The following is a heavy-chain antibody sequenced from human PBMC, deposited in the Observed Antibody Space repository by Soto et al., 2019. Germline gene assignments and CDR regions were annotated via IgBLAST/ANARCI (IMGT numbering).Heavy chain of an antibody. CDR1: GFTFSSYA. V-gene: IGHV3-23*01. D-gene: IGHD3-10*01. CDR2: ISGSGGST. J-gene: IGHJ4*02. CDR3: AKDIYPQGMVRGVITLDY. Sequence: GGSLRLSCAASGFTFSSYAMSWVRQAPGKGLEWVSAISGSGGSTYYADSVKGRFTISRDNSKNTLYLQMNSLRAEDTAVYYCAKDIYPQGMVRGVITLDYWGQGTLVTVSS.